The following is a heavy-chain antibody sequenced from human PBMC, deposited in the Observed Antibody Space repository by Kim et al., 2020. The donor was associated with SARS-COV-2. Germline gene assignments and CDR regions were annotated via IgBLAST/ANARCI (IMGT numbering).Heavy chain of an antibody. J-gene: IGHJ4*02. CDR2: GGTT. D-gene: IGHD3-16*01. Sequence: GGTTEYAASVKGKFTISRDDSRIVAYLQMNGLQTEETAVYYCSRGLYDYWGQGTLVTVSS. CDR3: SRGLYDY. V-gene: IGHV3-49*02.